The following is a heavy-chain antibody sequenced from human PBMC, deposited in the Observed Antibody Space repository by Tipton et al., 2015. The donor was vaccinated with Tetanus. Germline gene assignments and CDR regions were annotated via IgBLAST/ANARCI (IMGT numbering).Heavy chain of an antibody. CDR2: IYYSGST. J-gene: IGHJ4*02. CDR1: GGSISSYY. CDR3: ARFLVRDGNDF. Sequence: TLSLTCTVSGGSISSYYWSWIRQPPGKGLEWIGYIYYSGSTNYNPSLKSRVTISVDTSKNQFSLKLSSVTAADTALYYCARFLVRDGNDFWGQGTLVTVSS. V-gene: IGHV4-59*12. D-gene: IGHD5-24*01.